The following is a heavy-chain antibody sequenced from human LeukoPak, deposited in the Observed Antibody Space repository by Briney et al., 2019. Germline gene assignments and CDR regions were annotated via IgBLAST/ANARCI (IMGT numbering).Heavy chain of an antibody. CDR3: ARHGGYDSLLLDGMDV. CDR2: IYYSGST. V-gene: IGHV4-39*01. D-gene: IGHD3-22*01. CDR1: GGSISSSSYY. Sequence: SETLSLTCTVSGGSISSSSYYWGWIRQPPGKGLEWIGSIYYSGSTYYNPSLKSRVTISVDTSKNQFSLKLSFVTAADTAVYYCARHGGYDSLLLDGMDVWGQGTTVTVSS. J-gene: IGHJ6*02.